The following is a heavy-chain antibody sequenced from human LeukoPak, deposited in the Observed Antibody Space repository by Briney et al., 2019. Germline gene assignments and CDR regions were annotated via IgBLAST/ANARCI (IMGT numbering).Heavy chain of an antibody. V-gene: IGHV1-8*01. CDR1: GYTFTSYD. J-gene: IGHJ4*02. CDR2: MNPNSGNT. Sequence: ASVKASCKASGYTFTSYDINWVRQATGQGLEWMGWMNPNSGNTGYAQKFQGRVTMTRNTSISTAYMELSSLRSEDTAVYYCARGNYDYIWGSYRYTGLRYWGQGTLVTVSS. D-gene: IGHD3-16*02. CDR3: ARGNYDYIWGSYRYTGLRY.